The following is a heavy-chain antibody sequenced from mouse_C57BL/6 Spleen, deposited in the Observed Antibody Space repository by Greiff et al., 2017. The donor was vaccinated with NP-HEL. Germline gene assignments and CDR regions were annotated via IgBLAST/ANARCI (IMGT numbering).Heavy chain of an antibody. CDR3: ARGLTGTVAWFAY. D-gene: IGHD4-1*01. V-gene: IGHV14-2*01. CDR2: IDPEDGET. Sequence: EVKLVESGAELVKPGASVKLSCTASGFNIKDYYMHWVKQRTEQGLEWIGRIDPEDGETKYAPKFQGKATITADTSSNTAYLQLSSLTSEDTAVYYCARGLTGTVAWFAYWGQGTLVTVSA. CDR1: GFNIKDYY. J-gene: IGHJ3*01.